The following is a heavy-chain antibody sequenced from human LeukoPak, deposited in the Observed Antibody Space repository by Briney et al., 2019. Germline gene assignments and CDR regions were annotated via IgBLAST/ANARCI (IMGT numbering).Heavy chain of an antibody. V-gene: IGHV4-30-2*01. CDR1: GGSISSGGYY. CDR2: IYHSGST. CDR3: ARVDGSGSYPDAFDI. Sequence: PSETLSLTCTVSGGSISSGGYYWSWIQQPPGKGLEWIGYIYHSGSTYYNPSLKSRVTISVDRSKNQFSLKLSSVTAADTAVYYCARVDGSGSYPDAFDIWGQGTMVTVSS. J-gene: IGHJ3*02. D-gene: IGHD3-10*01.